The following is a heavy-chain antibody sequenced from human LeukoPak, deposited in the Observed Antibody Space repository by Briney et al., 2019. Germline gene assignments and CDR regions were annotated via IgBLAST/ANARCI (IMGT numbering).Heavy chain of an antibody. D-gene: IGHD3-22*01. CDR2: ISYDGSNK. J-gene: IGHJ4*02. CDR1: GFTFSSYA. V-gene: IGHV3-30*04. Sequence: PGGSLRLSCAASGFTFSSYAMHWVRQAPGKGLEWVAVISYDGSNKYYADSVKGRFTISRDNAQNSLFLQMSSLRVEDTAVYYCARIPRTMIVVPTRDYWGQGTLVSVS. CDR3: ARIPRTMIVVPTRDY.